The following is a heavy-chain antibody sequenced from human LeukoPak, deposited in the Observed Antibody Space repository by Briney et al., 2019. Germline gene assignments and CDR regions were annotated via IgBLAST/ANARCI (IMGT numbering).Heavy chain of an antibody. V-gene: IGHV4-34*01. CDR3: ARGLDRRWDYYYYRMDV. Sequence: SETLSLTCAVYGGSFSGYYWSWIRHPPGKGLEWIGEINHSGSTNYNPSLKSRVTISVDTSKNQFSLKLSSVTAADTAVYYCARGLDRRWDYYYYRMDVWGQGTTVTVSS. J-gene: IGHJ6*02. CDR1: GGSFSGYY. D-gene: IGHD1-1*01. CDR2: INHSGST.